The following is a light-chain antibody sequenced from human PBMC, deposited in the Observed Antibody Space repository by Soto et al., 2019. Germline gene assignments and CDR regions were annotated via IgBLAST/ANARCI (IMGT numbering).Light chain of an antibody. CDR2: EVN. Sequence: QSVLTQPASVSGSPGQSVTISCTGPRSDIGDSNFISWYQHSPGKAPRLLIYEVNNRPSVVSKRFSGSTAGNTASLPISGLLDDDEADYFCASFRSGTTLVFGSGTKGTVL. V-gene: IGLV2-14*01. J-gene: IGLJ1*01. CDR1: RSDIGDSNF. CDR3: ASFRSGTTLV.